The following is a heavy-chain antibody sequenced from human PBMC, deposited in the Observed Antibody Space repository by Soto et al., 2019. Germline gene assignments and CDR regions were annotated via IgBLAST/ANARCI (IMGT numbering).Heavy chain of an antibody. V-gene: IGHV3-7*01. D-gene: IGHD5-18*01. Sequence: PAGSLRLCCGASGFTVSRYWMNWVRQAPGKGLEWVANIKQDGTEKNYVDSVKGRFTISRDNARNSLYLQMDSLRAEDTAVYFCARGDTPMITGMDSFDIWGQGTMVTVSS. CDR3: ARGDTPMITGMDSFDI. CDR2: IKQDGTEK. CDR1: GFTVSRYW. J-gene: IGHJ3*02.